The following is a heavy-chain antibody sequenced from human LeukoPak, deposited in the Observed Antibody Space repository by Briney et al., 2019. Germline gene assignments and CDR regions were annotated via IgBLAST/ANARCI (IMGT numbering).Heavy chain of an antibody. Sequence: ASVKVSCKASGYTFTGYYMHWVRQAPGQGLEWMGWINPNSGGTNYAQKFQGRVTMTRDTSISTAYMELSRLRSDDTAVYYCARDWHGYCYDSSGSQLPVEAFDIWGQGTMVTVSS. V-gene: IGHV1-2*02. J-gene: IGHJ3*02. CDR1: GYTFTGYY. D-gene: IGHD3-22*01. CDR2: INPNSGGT. CDR3: ARDWHGYCYDSSGSQLPVEAFDI.